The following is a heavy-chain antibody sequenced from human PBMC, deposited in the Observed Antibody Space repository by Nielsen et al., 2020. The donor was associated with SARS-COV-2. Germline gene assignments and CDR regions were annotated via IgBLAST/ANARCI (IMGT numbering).Heavy chain of an antibody. D-gene: IGHD3-22*01. CDR2: ISAYNGNT. J-gene: IGHJ6*02. CDR1: GYTFTSYG. Sequence: ASVKVSCKASGYTFTSYGISWVRQAPGQGLEWMGWISAYNGNTNYAQKLQGRVTMTTDTSTSTAYMELRSLRSDDTAVYYCARDLYLYDSRGYYFFSGYGMDVWGQGTTVTVSS. V-gene: IGHV1-18*01. CDR3: ARDLYLYDSRGYYFFSGYGMDV.